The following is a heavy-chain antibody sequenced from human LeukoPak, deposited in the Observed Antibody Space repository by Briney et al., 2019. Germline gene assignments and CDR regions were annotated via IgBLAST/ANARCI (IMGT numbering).Heavy chain of an antibody. Sequence: SQTLTLTCAISGDSVSSNSSWNWIRQSPSRGLEWLGRTYYRSTWYNDYAVSVRGRITVNPDTSKNQFSLHLNSVTPEDTAVYYCARRLTQYDCFDPWGQGILVTVSS. CDR2: TYYRSTWYN. CDR1: GDSVSSNSS. D-gene: IGHD2-2*01. CDR3: ARRLTQYDCFDP. V-gene: IGHV6-1*01. J-gene: IGHJ5*02.